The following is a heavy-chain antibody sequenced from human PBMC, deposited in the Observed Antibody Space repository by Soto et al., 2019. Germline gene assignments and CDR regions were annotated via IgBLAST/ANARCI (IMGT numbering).Heavy chain of an antibody. D-gene: IGHD3-16*01. CDR2: MYYSGST. J-gene: IGHJ4*02. CDR3: ARDMGY. CDR1: GGSISSSNYY. V-gene: IGHV4-39*02. Sequence: QLQLQESGPGLVKPSETLSLTCTVSGGSISSSNYYWGWIRQPPGKGPEWIGSMYYSGSTYYNPSLKSRVTISVDTSKNQFFLRLTSVTAADTAVYYCARDMGYWGQGTLVTVST.